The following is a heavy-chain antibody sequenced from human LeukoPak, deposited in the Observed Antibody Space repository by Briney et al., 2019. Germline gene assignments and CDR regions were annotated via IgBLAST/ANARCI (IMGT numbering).Heavy chain of an antibody. J-gene: IGHJ5*02. V-gene: IGHV4-61*01. CDR2: TYYSGST. CDR1: GGSISITKYY. CDR3: ARESLYSGWFDP. D-gene: IGHD2-21*01. Sequence: SETLSLTCTVSGGSISITKYYWSWIRQPPGKGLEWIGYTYYSGSTNYNPSLKSRVTISVDTSKNQFSLKLSSVSAADTAVYYCARESLYSGWFDPWGQGTLVTVSS.